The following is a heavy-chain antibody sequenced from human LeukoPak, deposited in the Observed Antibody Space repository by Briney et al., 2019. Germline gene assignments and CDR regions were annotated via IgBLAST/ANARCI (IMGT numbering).Heavy chain of an antibody. Sequence: SETLSLTCAVSGGSISSSNWWSWVRQPPGKGLEWIGEIYHSGNTNYNPSLKSRVIISVDKSKNQFSLKLSSVTAADTAVYYCARERGIAARPGAFDIWGQGTMVTVSS. D-gene: IGHD6-6*01. CDR2: IYHSGNT. CDR3: ARERGIAARPGAFDI. CDR1: GGSISSSNW. V-gene: IGHV4-4*02. J-gene: IGHJ3*02.